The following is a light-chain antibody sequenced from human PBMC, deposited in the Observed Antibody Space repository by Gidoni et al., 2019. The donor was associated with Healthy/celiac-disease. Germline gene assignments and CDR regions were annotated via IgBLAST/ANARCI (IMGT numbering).Light chain of an antibody. CDR1: QTVSSS. J-gene: IGKJ3*01. V-gene: IGKV3-11*01. Sequence: IVFTQSPATLSWSPGERATLSCRASQTVSSSLAWYQQKPGQAPRLLIYDASNRATGVPARFSGSGSGTDFTLTISSLEPEDFAVYYCQQRISWPPGFTFGPGTKVDVK. CDR3: QQRISWPPGFT. CDR2: DAS.